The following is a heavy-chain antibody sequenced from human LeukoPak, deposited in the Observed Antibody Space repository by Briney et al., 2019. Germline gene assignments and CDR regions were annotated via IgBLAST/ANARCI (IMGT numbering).Heavy chain of an antibody. CDR3: ARSRRLAYYFDY. V-gene: IGHV4-34*01. J-gene: IGHJ4*02. CDR1: GGSLSGYY. Sequence: PSETLSLTCAVYGGSLSGYYWSWIRQPPGKGLEWIGEINHSGSTNYNPSLKSRVTISVDTSKNQFSLKLSSVTAADTAVYYCARSRRLAYYFDYWGQGTLVTVSS. CDR2: INHSGST.